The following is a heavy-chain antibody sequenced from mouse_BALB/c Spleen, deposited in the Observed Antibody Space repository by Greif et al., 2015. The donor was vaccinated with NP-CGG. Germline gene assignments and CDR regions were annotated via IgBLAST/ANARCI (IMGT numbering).Heavy chain of an antibody. V-gene: IGHV2-9*02. CDR3: AREDGNYVGAMDY. D-gene: IGHD2-1*01. J-gene: IGHJ4*01. CDR1: GFSLTSYG. Sequence: VHLVESGPGLVAPSQSLSITCTVSGFSLTSYGVHWVRQPPGKGLEWLGVIWAGGSTSYNSALMSRLSISKDNSKSQVFLKMNSLQTDDAAMYYCAREDGNYVGAMDYWVKEPQSPSPQ. CDR2: IWAGGST.